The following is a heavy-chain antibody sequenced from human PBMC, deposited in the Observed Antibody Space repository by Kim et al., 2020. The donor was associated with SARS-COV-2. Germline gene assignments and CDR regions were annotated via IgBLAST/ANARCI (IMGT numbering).Heavy chain of an antibody. Sequence: GGSLRLSCAASGFTVSSNYMSWVRQAPGKGLEGVSVIYSGGSTYYADSVKGRFTISRHNSKNTLYLQMNSLRAEDTAVYYCARESGRDEYYFDYWGQGTLVTVSS. CDR1: GFTVSSNY. D-gene: IGHD2-15*01. V-gene: IGHV3-53*04. CDR2: IYSGGST. J-gene: IGHJ4*02. CDR3: ARESGRDEYYFDY.